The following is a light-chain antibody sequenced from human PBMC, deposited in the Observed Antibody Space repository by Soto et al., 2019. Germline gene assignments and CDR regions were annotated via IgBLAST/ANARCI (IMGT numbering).Light chain of an antibody. CDR2: EGN. J-gene: IGLJ2*01. V-gene: IGLV2-23*03. CDR3: CSYAGSSTFVV. Sequence: QSVLTQPASVSESPGQSITISCTGTSSDIGSYNLVSWYQQHPGKAPKLMIYEGNKRPSGVSNRFSGSKSGNTASPTISGLQAEDEADYYCCSYAGSSTFVVFGGGTKVTVL. CDR1: SSDIGSYNL.